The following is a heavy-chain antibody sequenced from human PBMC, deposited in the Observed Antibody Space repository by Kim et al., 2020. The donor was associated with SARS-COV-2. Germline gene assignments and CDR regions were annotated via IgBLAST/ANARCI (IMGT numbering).Heavy chain of an antibody. CDR1: GYSFTSYW. CDR2: IYPGDSDT. Sequence: GESLKISCKGSGYSFTSYWIGWVRQMPGKGLEWMGIIYPGDSDTRYSPSFQGQVTISADKSISTAYLQWSSLKASDTAMYYCARRTRETGGMVRGVIGNWFDPWGQGTLVTVSS. D-gene: IGHD3-10*01. V-gene: IGHV5-51*01. CDR3: ARRTRETGGMVRGVIGNWFDP. J-gene: IGHJ5*02.